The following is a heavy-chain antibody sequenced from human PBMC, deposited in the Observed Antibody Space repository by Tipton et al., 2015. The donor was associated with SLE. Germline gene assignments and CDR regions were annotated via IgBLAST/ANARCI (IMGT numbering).Heavy chain of an antibody. V-gene: IGHV4-61*02. CDR1: GGSISSGSYY. CDR3: ARAPFGGTDY. CDR2: IYTSGST. J-gene: IGHJ4*02. Sequence: GLVKPSETLSLTCTVSGGSISSGSYYWSWIRQPAGKGLEWIGHIYTSGSTNYNPSLKSRVTISVDTSKNQFSLKLSSVTAAATPVYYCARAPFGGTDYWGQGTLVTVSS. D-gene: IGHD4-23*01.